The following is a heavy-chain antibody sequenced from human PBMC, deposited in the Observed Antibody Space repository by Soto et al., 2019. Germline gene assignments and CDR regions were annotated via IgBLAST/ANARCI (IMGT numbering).Heavy chain of an antibody. D-gene: IGHD6-13*01. V-gene: IGHV1-2*04. CDR1: GYTFTGYY. J-gene: IGHJ6*02. CDR3: ARGCCSSWYVGSYYYGMDV. CDR2: INPNSGGT. Sequence: ASVKVSCKASGYTFTGYYMHWVRQAPGQGLEWMGWINPNSGGTNYAQKFQGWVTMTRDTSISTAYMELSRLRSDDTAVYYCARGCCSSWYVGSYYYGMDVWGQGTMVTVSS.